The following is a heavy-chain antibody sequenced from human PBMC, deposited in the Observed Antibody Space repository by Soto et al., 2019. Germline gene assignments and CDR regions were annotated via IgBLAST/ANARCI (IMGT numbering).Heavy chain of an antibody. D-gene: IGHD4-17*01. V-gene: IGHV3-23*01. CDR1: GFTFSSYE. Sequence: GGSLRLSCAASGFTFSSYEMNWVRQAPGKGLEWVSAISGSGGSTYYADSVKGRFTISRDNSKNTLYLQMNSLRAEDTAVYYCAKDYTVGHGYYYGMDVWGQGTTVTVSS. CDR3: AKDYTVGHGYYYGMDV. CDR2: ISGSGGST. J-gene: IGHJ6*02.